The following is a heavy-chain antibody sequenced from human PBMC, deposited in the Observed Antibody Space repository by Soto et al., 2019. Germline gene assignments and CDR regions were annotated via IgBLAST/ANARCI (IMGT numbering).Heavy chain of an antibody. J-gene: IGHJ4*01. CDR3: AKGPDQIVATIIDY. V-gene: IGHV3-9*01. Sequence: EVQLVESGGGLVQPGRSLRLSCAASGFTFDDYAMHWVRQAPGKGLEWVSGISWNSDSIGYADSVKGRFTISRDNAKNSLYLQMNSLRAEDTALYYCAKGPDQIVATIIDYWGHGILVTVSS. CDR2: ISWNSDSI. CDR1: GFTFDDYA. D-gene: IGHD5-12*01.